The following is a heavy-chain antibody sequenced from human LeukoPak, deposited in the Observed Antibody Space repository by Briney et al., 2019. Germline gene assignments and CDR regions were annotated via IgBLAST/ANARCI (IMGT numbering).Heavy chain of an antibody. CDR1: GGTFSSYA. V-gene: IGHV1-69*05. CDR3: AREVGATRGFDY. CDR2: IIPIFGTA. J-gene: IGHJ4*02. Sequence: SVNVSCKASGGTFSSYAISWVRQAPGQGVEWMGGIIPIFGTANYAQKSQGRVTITTDESTSTAYMELSSLRSEDTAVYYCAREVGATRGFDYWGQGTLVTVSS. D-gene: IGHD1-26*01.